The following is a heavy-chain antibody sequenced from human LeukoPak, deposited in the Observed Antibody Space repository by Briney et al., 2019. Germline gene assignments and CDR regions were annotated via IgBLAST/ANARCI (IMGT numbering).Heavy chain of an antibody. J-gene: IGHJ3*02. V-gene: IGHV4-59*01. CDR2: IYYSGRT. D-gene: IGHD4-23*01. CDR3: ARHQRGNSDAFDI. Sequence: PSETLSLTCAVSGASISSYYWSWIRQPPGKGLEWIGYIYYSGRTNYNPSPKSRVTISVDTSKNQFSLRLRSVTAADTAVYYCARHQRGNSDAFDIWGQGTMVTVSS. CDR1: GASISSYY.